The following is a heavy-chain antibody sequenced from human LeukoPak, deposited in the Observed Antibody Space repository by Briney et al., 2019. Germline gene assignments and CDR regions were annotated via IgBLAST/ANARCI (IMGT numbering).Heavy chain of an antibody. CDR3: ASPLRSSGWYAYPHFDL. J-gene: IGHJ2*01. CDR1: GGSFSGYY. V-gene: IGHV4-34*01. Sequence: SETLSLTCAVYGGSFSGYYWSWIRQPPGKGLEWIGEINHSGSTNYNPSLKSRVTISVDTSKNQFSLKLSSVTAADTPVYYCASPLRSSGWYAYPHFDLWGRGTLVTVSS. CDR2: INHSGST. D-gene: IGHD6-19*01.